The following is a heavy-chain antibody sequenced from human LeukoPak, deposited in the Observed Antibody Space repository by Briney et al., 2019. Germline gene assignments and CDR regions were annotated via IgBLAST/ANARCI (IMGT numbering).Heavy chain of an antibody. J-gene: IGHJ3*02. V-gene: IGHV4-28*05. CDR2: VYYSGSI. CDR3: ARKATTGPTKAAFDI. Sequence: SDTLSLTCAVSGYSISSSNYWGWIRQPPGKGLEGIGHVYYSGSIYYNPSLKSRVTMSVDTSKNQFSLKLSSVTAVDTAVYYCARKATTGPTKAAFDIWGQGTMVTVSS. CDR1: GYSISSSNY. D-gene: IGHD4-17*01.